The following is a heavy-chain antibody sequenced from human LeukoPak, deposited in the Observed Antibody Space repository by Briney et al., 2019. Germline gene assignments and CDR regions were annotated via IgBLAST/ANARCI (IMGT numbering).Heavy chain of an antibody. D-gene: IGHD1-1*01. J-gene: IGHJ4*02. Sequence: GGSLRLSCAASGFTFSSYWMSWVRQAPGKGLEWVGRIRSKANNYATAYAASVKGRFTIFRDDSKNTAYLQMNSLKTEDTAVYYCTSSLADWNADLADYWGQGTLVTVSS. CDR3: TSSLADWNADLADY. V-gene: IGHV3-73*01. CDR1: GFTFSSYW. CDR2: IRSKANNYAT.